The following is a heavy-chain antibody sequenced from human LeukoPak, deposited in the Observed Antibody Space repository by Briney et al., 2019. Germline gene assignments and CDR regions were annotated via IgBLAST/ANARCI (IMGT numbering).Heavy chain of an antibody. D-gene: IGHD2-8*01. CDR2: INPSGGST. CDR3: ARVYCTNGVCYFDFDY. CDR1: GYTFTSYY. V-gene: IGHV1-46*01. J-gene: IGHJ4*02. Sequence: ASVKVSCKASGYTFTSYYMHWVRQAPGQGLEWMGIINPSGGSTSYAQKFQGRVTMTTDTSTSTAYMELRSLRSDDTAVYYCARVYCTNGVCYFDFDYWGQGTLVTVSS.